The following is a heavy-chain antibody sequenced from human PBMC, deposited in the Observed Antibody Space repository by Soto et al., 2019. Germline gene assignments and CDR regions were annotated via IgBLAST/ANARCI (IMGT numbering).Heavy chain of an antibody. J-gene: IGHJ4*02. CDR3: AKETNAYEINF. V-gene: IGHV3-30-3*01. D-gene: IGHD3-9*01. CDR1: GFIFSGYA. Sequence: QVPLVESGGGVVQPGRSLRLSCAASGFIFSGYAMHWVRQAPGKGLEWVAVISYDGNTQYYADSVKGRFTVSRDNSNNMLYVQMNNLRDEDTAMYYCAKETNAYEINFWGQGTLVTVSS. CDR2: ISYDGNTQ.